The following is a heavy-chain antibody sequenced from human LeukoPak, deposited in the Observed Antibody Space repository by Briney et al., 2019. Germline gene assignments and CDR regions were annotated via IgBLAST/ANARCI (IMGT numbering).Heavy chain of an antibody. J-gene: IGHJ6*02. V-gene: IGHV4-59*01. CDR3: ARDLQGHYDFWSGYQNYGMDV. Sequence: PSETLSLTCTVSGGSISSYYWSWIRQPPGKGLEWIGYIYYSGSTNYNPSLKSRVTISVDTSKNQFSLKLSSVTAADTAVYYCARDLQGHYDFWSGYQNYGMDVWXQGTTVTVSS. CDR1: GGSISSYY. CDR2: IYYSGST. D-gene: IGHD3-3*01.